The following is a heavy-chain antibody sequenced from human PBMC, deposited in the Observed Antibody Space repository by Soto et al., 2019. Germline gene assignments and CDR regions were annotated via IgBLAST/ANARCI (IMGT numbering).Heavy chain of an antibody. V-gene: IGHV3-48*02. CDR3: ATRGWFDS. J-gene: IGHJ5*01. CDR2: ISDSSSTI. Sequence: EVQLVESGGGLVQPGGSLRLSCAASGFTFSDYGLSWVRQAPGKGLEWVSYISDSSSTIHYADSVKGRFTISRDNAKNSVYLQMNSLRDEDTAVYYCATRGWFDSWGQGTLVIVSS. CDR1: GFTFSDYG.